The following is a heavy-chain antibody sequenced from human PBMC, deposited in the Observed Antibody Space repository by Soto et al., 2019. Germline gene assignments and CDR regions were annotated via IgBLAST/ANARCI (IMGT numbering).Heavy chain of an antibody. D-gene: IGHD3-10*01. V-gene: IGHV4-34*01. CDR1: GGPFGGYY. CDR2: INHSGST. J-gene: IGHJ5*02. CDR3: ARGVPYYYGSGSSGWFDP. Sequence: SETLSLTCAVYGGPFGGYYWSWIRQPPGKGLEWIGEINHSGSTNYNPSLKSRVTISVDTSKNQFSLKLSSVTAADTAVYYCARGVPYYYGSGSSGWFDPWGQGTLVTVSS.